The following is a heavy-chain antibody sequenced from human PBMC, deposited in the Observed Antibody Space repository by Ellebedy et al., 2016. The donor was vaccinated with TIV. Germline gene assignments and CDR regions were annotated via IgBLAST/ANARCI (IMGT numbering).Heavy chain of an antibody. CDR1: GFTFNTYA. CDR3: SRDSRMLRGVDWGFFDY. J-gene: IGHJ4*02. Sequence: GESLKISCTASGFTFNTYAIHWVRQAPGKGLEWVAVVSFDGSNEYYAKSVKGRFTVSRDNSNNTAYLQMNSLRPEDTAVYYCSRDSRMLRGVDWGFFDYWGQGILVIVSS. CDR2: VSFDGSNE. D-gene: IGHD3-10*01. V-gene: IGHV3-30-3*01.